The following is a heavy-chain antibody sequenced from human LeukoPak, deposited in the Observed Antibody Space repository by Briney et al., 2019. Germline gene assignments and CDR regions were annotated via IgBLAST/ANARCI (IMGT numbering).Heavy chain of an antibody. V-gene: IGHV3-33*08. Sequence: GGSLRLSCAASGFIFSSYWMTWVRQAPGKGLEWVAVIWYDGSNKYYADSVKGRFTISRDNSKNTLYLQMNSLRAEDTGVYYCARGGSSRPLALWGQGTLVTVSS. CDR1: GFIFSSYW. J-gene: IGHJ4*02. CDR3: ARGGSSRPLAL. CDR2: IWYDGSNK. D-gene: IGHD1-1*01.